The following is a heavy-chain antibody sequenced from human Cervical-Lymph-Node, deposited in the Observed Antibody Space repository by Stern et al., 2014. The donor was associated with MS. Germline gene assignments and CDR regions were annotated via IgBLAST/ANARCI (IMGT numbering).Heavy chain of an antibody. J-gene: IGHJ4*02. CDR3: ARGSR. CDR2: ITSDGGST. V-gene: IGHV3-64*01. CDR1: GFTFRNYA. Sequence: LQPGGSLRLSCVGSGFTFRNYAMHWVRQAPGKGLEYVSAITSDGGSTYYAKFVKGRFTISRDNAKNTLYLQMGRLRGDDMAVYYCARGSRWGQGTLVTVSS.